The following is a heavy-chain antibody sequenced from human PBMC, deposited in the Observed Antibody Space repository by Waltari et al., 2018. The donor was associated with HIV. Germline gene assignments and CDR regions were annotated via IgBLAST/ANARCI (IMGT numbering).Heavy chain of an antibody. CDR2: MSGSGGST. Sequence: EGQLSESGGDWVQPGGSLRLSCAASESPSSTHVLTWVRQAPGKGLEWVSGMSGSGGSTYYADFVKSRFTISRDNSRNTLNLQMNSLRAEDTAVYYCAKDQIYCSSPNCYFDSWGQGTLVTVSS. J-gene: IGHJ4*02. D-gene: IGHD2-2*01. CDR3: AKDQIYCSSPNCYFDS. CDR1: ESPSSTHV. V-gene: IGHV3-23*01.